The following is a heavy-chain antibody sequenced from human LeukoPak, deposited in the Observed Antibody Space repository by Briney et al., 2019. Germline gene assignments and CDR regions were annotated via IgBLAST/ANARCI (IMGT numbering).Heavy chain of an antibody. J-gene: IGHJ4*02. CDR1: GFTFSSYW. V-gene: IGHV3-7*01. CDR2: IKEDGSDK. CDR3: AGASAVAGTRDY. D-gene: IGHD6-19*01. Sequence: GGSLRLSCAASGFTFSSYWMSWVRQAPGKGLEWVANIKEDGSDKYYVDSVKGRFTISRDNAKNSLYLQMNSLRAEDTAVYYCAGASAVAGTRDYWGQGTLVTVSS.